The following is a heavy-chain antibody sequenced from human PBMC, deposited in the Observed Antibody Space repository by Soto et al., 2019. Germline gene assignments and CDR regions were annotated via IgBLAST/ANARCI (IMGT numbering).Heavy chain of an antibody. D-gene: IGHD6-13*01. V-gene: IGHV1-18*01. CDR2: ISAYNGNT. CDR1: GYTFTSYG. CDR3: ARDRGIAAAGWFDP. Sequence: GASVKVSCKASGYTFTSYGISWVRQAPGQGLEWMGWISAYNGNTNYAQKLQGRVTMTTDTSTSTAYMELRSLGSDDTAVYYCARDRGIAAAGWFDPWGQGTLVTVSS. J-gene: IGHJ5*02.